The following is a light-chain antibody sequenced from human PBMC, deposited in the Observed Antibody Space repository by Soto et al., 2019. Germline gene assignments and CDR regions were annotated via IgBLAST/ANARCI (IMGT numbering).Light chain of an antibody. V-gene: IGKV1-5*03. J-gene: IGKJ1*01. CDR2: KAS. CDR1: QSISSW. Sequence: DIQMTQSPSTLSASVGDRVTITCRASQSISSWLAWYQQKPGTAPKLLIYKASSLESGVPSRFSGSGSGTDFTLTISSLQPDDSATYYCQQYNNYSWTFGQGTQVEIK. CDR3: QQYNNYSWT.